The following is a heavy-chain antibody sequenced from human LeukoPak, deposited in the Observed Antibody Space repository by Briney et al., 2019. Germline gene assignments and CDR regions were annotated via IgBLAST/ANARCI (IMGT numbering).Heavy chain of an antibody. Sequence: WVSRISPTGSTTSYAASVKGRFTVSRDNAKNTLYLQVNNLRAEDTAVYYCARGPNSNWSGLDFWGQGTLLTVSS. V-gene: IGHV3-74*01. CDR2: ISPTGSTT. D-gene: IGHD6-6*01. CDR3: ARGPNSNWSGLDF. J-gene: IGHJ4*02.